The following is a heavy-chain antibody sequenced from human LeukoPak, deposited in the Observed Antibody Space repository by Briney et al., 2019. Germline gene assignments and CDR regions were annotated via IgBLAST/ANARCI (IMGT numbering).Heavy chain of an antibody. D-gene: IGHD2-8*01. Sequence: GGSLRLSCAASGFTHTTNGMHWVRQAPGKGQEGVAVIWWDGSKEFYADSVKGRFIISRDISKNTLYLEMSGLRAEDTAVYYCARDDDTNSQYSRLNYWGQGTLVTVSS. V-gene: IGHV3-33*01. CDR3: ARDDDTNSQYSRLNY. CDR2: IWWDGSKE. J-gene: IGHJ4*02. CDR1: GFTHTTNG.